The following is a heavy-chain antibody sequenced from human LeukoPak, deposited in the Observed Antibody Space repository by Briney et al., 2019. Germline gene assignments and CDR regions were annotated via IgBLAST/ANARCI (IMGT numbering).Heavy chain of an antibody. V-gene: IGHV3-48*01. J-gene: IGHJ4*02. Sequence: GGSLRLSCAASEFTFSSYSMNWVRQAPGKGLEWASYITNSGNSKSYADSVKGRFTISRDNSKNTLYLQMNSLRAEDTAVYYCARTAGYSSSWYSNVFGTYFVSGLDYWGQGTLVTVSS. CDR3: ARTAGYSSSWYSNVFGTYFVSGLDY. D-gene: IGHD6-13*01. CDR2: ITNSGNSK. CDR1: EFTFSSYS.